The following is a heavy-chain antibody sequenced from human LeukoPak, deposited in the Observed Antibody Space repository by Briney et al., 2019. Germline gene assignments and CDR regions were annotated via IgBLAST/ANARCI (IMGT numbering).Heavy chain of an antibody. D-gene: IGHD3-10*01. J-gene: IGHJ4*02. CDR1: GFTFSSYG. Sequence: PGGSLRLSCAASGFTFSSYGMHWVRQAPGKGLEWVAVISYDGSNKYYADSVKGRFTISRDNSKNTLYLQMNSLRAEDTAVYYCAKGGPDVGSQILLWFGELLLTPYFDYWGQGTLVTVSS. CDR2: ISYDGSNK. V-gene: IGHV3-30*18. CDR3: AKGGPDVGSQILLWFGELLLTPYFDY.